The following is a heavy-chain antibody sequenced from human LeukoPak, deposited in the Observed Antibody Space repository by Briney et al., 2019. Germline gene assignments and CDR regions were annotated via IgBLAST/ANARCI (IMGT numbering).Heavy chain of an antibody. Sequence: PGGSLRLSCAASGFTVSSYYMTWVRQAPGKGLEGVSVIYSGGSTYYADSVKGRVAISRDNSNNTVFLQMNIVRAEDTAVYYCARSYSNHLFGMDVWGQGTTVTVSS. V-gene: IGHV3-66*01. CDR1: GFTVSSYY. J-gene: IGHJ6*02. CDR3: ARSYSNHLFGMDV. CDR2: IYSGGST. D-gene: IGHD4-11*01.